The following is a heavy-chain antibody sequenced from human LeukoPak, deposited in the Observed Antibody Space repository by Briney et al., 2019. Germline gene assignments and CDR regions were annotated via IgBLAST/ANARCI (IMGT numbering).Heavy chain of an antibody. CDR3: ARESPNYDFWSDPDFDY. CDR1: GYTFTGYY. D-gene: IGHD3-3*01. CDR2: MNPNSGNT. V-gene: IGHV1-8*02. Sequence: ASVKVSCKASGYTFTGYYMHWVRQATGQGLEWMGWMNPNSGNTGYAQKFQGRVTMTRNTSISTAYMELSSLRSEDTAVYYCARESPNYDFWSDPDFDYWGQGTLVTVSS. J-gene: IGHJ4*02.